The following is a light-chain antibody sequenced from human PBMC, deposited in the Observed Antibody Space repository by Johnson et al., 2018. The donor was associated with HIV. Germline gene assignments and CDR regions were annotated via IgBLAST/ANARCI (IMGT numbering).Light chain of an antibody. V-gene: IGLV1-51*01. CDR2: DTY. CDR1: NSNIGNNY. Sequence: QSVLTQPPSVSAAPGQKVTISCSGSNSNIGNNYISWYQQLPRTAPKLLIYDTYKRPSGITDRFSASKSGTSATLGITGLQTGDEADYYCGTWDASLSAGGVFGTGTKVTVL. CDR3: GTWDASLSAGGV. J-gene: IGLJ1*01.